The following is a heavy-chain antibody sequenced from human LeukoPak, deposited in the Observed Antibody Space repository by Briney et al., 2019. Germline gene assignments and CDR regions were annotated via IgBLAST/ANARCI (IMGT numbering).Heavy chain of an antibody. V-gene: IGHV1-69*04. CDR1: GGTFSRYA. CDR3: ARDRGSYLPSPRY. CDR2: IIPIFGIE. Sequence: ASVTVSCKGSGGTFSRYAISWVRQAAGRGLEWMGRIIPIFGIENYAQKFHGRVTITADKATSTAYRELSRLRSEDTAVYYCARDRGSYLPSPRYWGQGTLVTVSS. D-gene: IGHD1-26*01. J-gene: IGHJ4*02.